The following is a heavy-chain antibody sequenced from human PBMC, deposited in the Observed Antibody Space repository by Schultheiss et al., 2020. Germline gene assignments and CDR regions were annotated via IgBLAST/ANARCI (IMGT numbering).Heavy chain of an antibody. J-gene: IGHJ6*03. CDR3: ARLGGSYRIDYYYMDV. D-gene: IGHD1-26*01. V-gene: IGHV4-28*01. CDR2: IYYSGST. CDR1: GYSISSSNW. Sequence: SETLSLTCAVSGYSISSSNWWGWIRQPPGKGLEWIGYIYYSGSTYYNPSLKSRVTISVDTSKNQFSLKLSSVTAADTAVYYCARLGGSYRIDYYYMDVWGKGTTVTVSS.